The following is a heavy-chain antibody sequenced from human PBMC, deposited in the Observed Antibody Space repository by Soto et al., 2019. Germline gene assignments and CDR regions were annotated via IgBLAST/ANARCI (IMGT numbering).Heavy chain of an antibody. CDR2: INPNSGGT. J-gene: IGHJ6*02. Sequence: ASVKVSCKASGYIFTGYYIHWVRHAPGQGLEWMGWINPNSGGTNYAQKFQGRVTMTRDTSISTAYMEPSRLRSDDTAVYYCARDCPSVLRFLEWLSQYGMDVWGQGTTVTVSS. CDR3: ARDCPSVLRFLEWLSQYGMDV. V-gene: IGHV1-2*02. CDR1: GYIFTGYY. D-gene: IGHD3-3*01.